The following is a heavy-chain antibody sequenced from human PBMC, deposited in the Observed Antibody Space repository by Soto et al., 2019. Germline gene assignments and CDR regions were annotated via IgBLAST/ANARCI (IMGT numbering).Heavy chain of an antibody. Sequence: GGSLRLSCAASGFTFSSYAMSWVRQAPGKGLEWVSAISGSGGSTYYADSVKGRFTFSRDNSKNTLYLQMNSLRAEDTAVYYCAKHLGVLSTYADDYWGQGTLVTVSS. D-gene: IGHD2-8*02. V-gene: IGHV3-23*01. CDR1: GFTFSSYA. CDR2: ISGSGGST. J-gene: IGHJ4*02. CDR3: AKHLGVLSTYADDY.